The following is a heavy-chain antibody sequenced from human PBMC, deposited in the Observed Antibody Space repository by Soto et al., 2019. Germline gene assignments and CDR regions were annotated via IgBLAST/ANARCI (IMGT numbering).Heavy chain of an antibody. Sequence: ASVKVSCKASSFIFTSYGINWVRQAPGQGHEWMGWISGYNWNTKYGQKFQERVTLTADTSTATAFMEVRSLRGDHSAFYYCATSGGHHFGMDVWGQGTTVAVSS. J-gene: IGHJ6*02. D-gene: IGHD2-8*02. CDR2: ISGYNWNT. CDR3: ATSGGHHFGMDV. V-gene: IGHV1-18*01. CDR1: SFIFTSYG.